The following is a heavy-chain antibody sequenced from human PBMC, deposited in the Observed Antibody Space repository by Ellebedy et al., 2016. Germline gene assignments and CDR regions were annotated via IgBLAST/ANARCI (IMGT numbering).Heavy chain of an antibody. D-gene: IGHD3-22*01. CDR2: ILYDGNTI. CDR3: ARDYYDSSGYIGY. Sequence: GGSLRLXXEASGFIFRNYAMHWVRQAPDKGLEWLTVILYDGNTIYYADSVKGRFTVSRDNSKNTLYLQMNSLRPEDTAGYFCARDYYDSSGYIGYWGQGTPVTVSS. V-gene: IGHV3-30-3*01. J-gene: IGHJ4*02. CDR1: GFIFRNYA.